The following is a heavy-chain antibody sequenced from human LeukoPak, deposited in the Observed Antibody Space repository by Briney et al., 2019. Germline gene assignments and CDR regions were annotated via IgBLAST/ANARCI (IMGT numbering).Heavy chain of an antibody. CDR1: GGSFSGYY. Sequence: PSETLSLTCAVYGGSFSGYYWGWIRQPPGKGLEWIGYIYYSGSTYTNYNPSLKSRVNISVDASKNLFSLNLSSVTGADTAMYYCARLTIVVPSFGVDVWGPGTTVTVSS. CDR2: IYYSGSTYT. V-gene: IGHV4-59*08. J-gene: IGHJ6*02. D-gene: IGHD4-11*01. CDR3: ARLTIVVPSFGVDV.